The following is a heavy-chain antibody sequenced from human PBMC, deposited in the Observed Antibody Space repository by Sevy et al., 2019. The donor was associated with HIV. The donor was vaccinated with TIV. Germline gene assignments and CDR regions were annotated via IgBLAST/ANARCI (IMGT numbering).Heavy chain of an antibody. J-gene: IGHJ6*03. CDR1: GYSFTSYW. D-gene: IGHD1-26*01. CDR3: ARTRSDSGSYTALAYYYYMDV. CDR2: IYPGDSDT. V-gene: IGHV5-51*01. Sequence: GESLKISCKGSGYSFTSYWIGWVRQMSGKGLEWMGIIYPGDSDTRYSPSFQGQVTISADKSISTAYLQWSSLKASDTAMYYCARTRSDSGSYTALAYYYYMDVWGKGTTVTVSS.